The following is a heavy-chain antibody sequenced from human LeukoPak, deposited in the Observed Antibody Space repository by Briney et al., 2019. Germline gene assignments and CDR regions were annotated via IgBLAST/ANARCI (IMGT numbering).Heavy chain of an antibody. CDR1: GFTFSNSW. J-gene: IGHJ4*02. CDR3: ARSARGDESAYYYMDH. D-gene: IGHD3-22*01. Sequence: GGSLRLSCAATGFTFSNSWMSWVRQAPGKGLEWVANIKQDGSEKSYVDSVKGRFAVSRDNAINSLFLQMNSLRVEDTAVYFCARSARGDESAYYYMDHWGQGILVAVSS. V-gene: IGHV3-7*01. CDR2: IKQDGSEK.